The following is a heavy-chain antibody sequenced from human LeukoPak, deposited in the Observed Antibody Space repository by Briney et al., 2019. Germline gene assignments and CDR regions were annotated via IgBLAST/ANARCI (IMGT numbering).Heavy chain of an antibody. CDR2: ISGSGGST. CDR3: ANIWVYDSPSLDAFDI. D-gene: IGHD3-22*01. Sequence: SGGSLRLSCTASGFTFGDYAMSWFRQAPGKGLEWVSAISGSGGSTYYADSVKGRFTISRDNSKNTLYLQMNSLRAEDTAVYYCANIWVYDSPSLDAFDIWGQGTMVTVSS. CDR1: GFTFGDYA. V-gene: IGHV3-23*01. J-gene: IGHJ3*02.